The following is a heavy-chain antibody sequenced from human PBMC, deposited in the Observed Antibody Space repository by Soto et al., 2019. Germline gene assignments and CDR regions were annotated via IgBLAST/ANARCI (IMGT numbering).Heavy chain of an antibody. D-gene: IGHD3-10*01. CDR1: GGSVSSGSYY. CDR3: ARRIVRGVVHWFEP. V-gene: IGHV4-61*01. CDR2: IYYSGST. J-gene: IGHJ5*02. Sequence: PSETLSLTCTVSGGSVSSGSYYWSWIRQPPGKGLECIGYIYYSGSTNYNPSLKSRVTISVDTSKNQFSLKLSSVTAADTAVYYCARRIVRGVVHWFEPWCHGTLATV.